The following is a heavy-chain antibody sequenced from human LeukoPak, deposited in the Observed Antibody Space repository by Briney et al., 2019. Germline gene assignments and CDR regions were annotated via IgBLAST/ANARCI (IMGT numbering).Heavy chain of an antibody. Sequence: PGGSLRLSCAASGFTFDDYAMHWVRQAPGKGLEWVSGISWNSGSIGYADSVKGRFTISRDNAKNSLYLQMNSLRAEDTALYYCARPSITMIVVAYDYWGQGTLVTVSS. CDR1: GFTFDDYA. CDR3: ARPSITMIVVAYDY. J-gene: IGHJ4*02. D-gene: IGHD3-22*01. V-gene: IGHV3-9*01. CDR2: ISWNSGSI.